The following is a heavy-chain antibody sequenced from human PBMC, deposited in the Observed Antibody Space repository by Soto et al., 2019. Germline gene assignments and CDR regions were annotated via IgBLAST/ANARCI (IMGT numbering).Heavy chain of an antibody. CDR3: ASSCYYGSGSSYYFDY. CDR2: IIPILGIA. CDR1: GGTFSSYT. V-gene: IGHV1-69*02. J-gene: IGHJ4*02. D-gene: IGHD3-10*01. Sequence: QVQLVQSGAEVKKPGSSVKVSCKASGGTFSSYTISWVRQAPGQGLEWMGRIIPILGIANYAQKFQGRVTITADKSTRTAYMELSSLRSEDTAVYYCASSCYYGSGSSYYFDYWGQGTLVTVSS.